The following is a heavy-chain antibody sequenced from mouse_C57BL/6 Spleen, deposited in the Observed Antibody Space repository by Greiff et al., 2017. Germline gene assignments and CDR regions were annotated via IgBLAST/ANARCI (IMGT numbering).Heavy chain of an antibody. CDR2: IYPRSGNT. CDR3: ARRSSITTVVAPFDY. CDR1: GYTFTSYG. V-gene: IGHV1-81*01. J-gene: IGHJ2*01. D-gene: IGHD1-1*01. Sequence: VQLQQSGAELARPGASVKLSCKASGYTFTSYGISWVKQRTGQGLEWIGEIYPRSGNTYYNEKFKGKATLTADKSSSTAYMELRSLTSEDSAVYFCARRSSITTVVAPFDYWGQGTTLTVSS.